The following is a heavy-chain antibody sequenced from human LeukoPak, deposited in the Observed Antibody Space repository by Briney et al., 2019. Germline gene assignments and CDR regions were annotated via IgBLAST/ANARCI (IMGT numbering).Heavy chain of an antibody. J-gene: IGHJ4*02. CDR3: ARVAAADFDY. CDR2: IYTDGST. D-gene: IGHD6-13*01. CDR1: VFSVSSNY. V-gene: IGHV3-53*01. Sequence: GGSLRLSCVVSVFSVSSNYMSWVRQAPGTGLEWVSVIYTDGSTYSADSVKGRFTISRDNSKNTLYLQVNSLRAEDTAVYYCARVAAADFDYWGQGTLVTVSS.